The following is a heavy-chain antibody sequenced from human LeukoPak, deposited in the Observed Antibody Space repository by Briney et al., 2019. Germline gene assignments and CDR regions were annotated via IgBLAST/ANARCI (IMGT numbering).Heavy chain of an antibody. CDR1: GFTFSNYA. CDR3: GREPMRHSYGSHFDY. J-gene: IGHJ4*02. V-gene: IGHV3-30-3*01. CDR2: ISYGGSNK. Sequence: GGSLRLSCAASGFTFSNYAMHWVRQAPGKGLEWVAVISYGGSNKYYADSVKGRFTISRDNYKNTLYLQINSLRAEDTAVYYCGREPMRHSYGSHFDYWGQGTLVTVSS. D-gene: IGHD5-18*01.